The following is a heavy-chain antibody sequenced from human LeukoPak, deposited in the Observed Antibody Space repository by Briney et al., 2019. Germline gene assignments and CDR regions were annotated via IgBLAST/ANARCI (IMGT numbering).Heavy chain of an antibody. CDR1: GFTFSSYA. D-gene: IGHD4-23*01. Sequence: PGGSLRLSCAVSGFTFSSYAMSWVRQAPGKGLEWVSGISGSGGSTSYADSVKGRFIISRDNSKNTLYFQMNSLRAEDTAVYYCAKRGGNQFDYWGPGTLVTVSS. CDR2: ISGSGGST. V-gene: IGHV3-23*01. CDR3: AKRGGNQFDY. J-gene: IGHJ4*02.